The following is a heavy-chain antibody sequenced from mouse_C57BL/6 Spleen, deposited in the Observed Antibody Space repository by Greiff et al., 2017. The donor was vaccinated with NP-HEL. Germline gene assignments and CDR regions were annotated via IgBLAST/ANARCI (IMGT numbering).Heavy chain of an antibody. CDR1: GYTFTSYW. D-gene: IGHD1-1*01. V-gene: IGHV1-52*01. CDR2: IDPSDSET. J-gene: IGHJ1*03. CDR3: ARLVVGGYFDV. Sequence: QVQLQQPGAELVRPGSSVKLSCKASGYTFTSYWMHWVKQRPIQGLEWIGNIDPSDSETHYNQKFKDKATLTVDKSSSPAYMQLSSLTSEDSAVYYCARLVVGGYFDVWGTGTTVTVSS.